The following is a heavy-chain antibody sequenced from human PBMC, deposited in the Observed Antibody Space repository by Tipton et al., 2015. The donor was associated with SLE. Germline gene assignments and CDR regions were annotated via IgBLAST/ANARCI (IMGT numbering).Heavy chain of an antibody. V-gene: IGHV3-48*03. CDR3: ASSPRGQLYYFDY. J-gene: IGHJ4*02. Sequence: SLRLSCTASGFSFSTYDINWVRQAPGKGLEWVSYISSRSGAIYYADSVKGRFTISRDNAKNSLFLQMNSLRAEDTAVYYCASSPRGQLYYFDYWGQGTLVTVSS. CDR1: GFSFSTYD. CDR2: ISSRSGAI. D-gene: IGHD5-24*01.